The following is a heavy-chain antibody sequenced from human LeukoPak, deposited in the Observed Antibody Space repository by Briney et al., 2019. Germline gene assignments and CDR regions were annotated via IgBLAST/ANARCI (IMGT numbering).Heavy chain of an antibody. D-gene: IGHD1-26*01. Sequence: PAGSLRLSCAASGFTFSSYAMICVRESPGEGLEWVLAISGSGSSTYYADSVKGRFTICRDNSKNTRDLQMNSLRAEDTAVYYCAKGATTNRRGYFDYWGQGALVT. J-gene: IGHJ4*02. CDR1: GFTFSSYA. CDR3: AKGATTNRRGYFDY. V-gene: IGHV3-23*01. CDR2: ISGSGSST.